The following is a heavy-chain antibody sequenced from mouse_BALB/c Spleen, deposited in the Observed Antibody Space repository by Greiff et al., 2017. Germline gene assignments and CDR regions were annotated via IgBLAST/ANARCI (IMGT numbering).Heavy chain of an antibody. J-gene: IGHJ3*01. V-gene: IGHV1-5*01. CDR2: IYPGNSDT. Sequence: VQLQQSGTVLARPGASVKMSCKASGYTFTSYWMHWVKQRPGQGLEWIGAIYPGNSDTSYNQKFKGKAKLTADTSTSTAYMELSSLTNEDSAVYYCTGEYDWFAYWGQGTLVTVSA. CDR3: TGEYDWFAY. D-gene: IGHD2-13*01. CDR1: GYTFTSYW.